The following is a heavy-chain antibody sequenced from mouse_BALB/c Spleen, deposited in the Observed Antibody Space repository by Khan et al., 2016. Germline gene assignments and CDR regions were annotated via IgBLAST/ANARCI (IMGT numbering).Heavy chain of an antibody. Sequence: QIQLVQSGPELKKPGETVKTSCKASGYTFTNYGMNWVKQAPGKGLKWMGWINTNTGEPTYAEEFKGRFAFSLETSASTAYLQINNLKNEDTATYFCAEDYYGSNWFAYWGQGTLVTVSA. J-gene: IGHJ3*01. V-gene: IGHV9-3*02. D-gene: IGHD1-1*01. CDR2: INTNTGEP. CDR1: GYTFTNYG. CDR3: AEDYYGSNWFAY.